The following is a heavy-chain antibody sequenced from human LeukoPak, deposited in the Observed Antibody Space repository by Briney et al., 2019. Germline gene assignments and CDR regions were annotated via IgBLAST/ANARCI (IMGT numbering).Heavy chain of an antibody. V-gene: IGHV3-30*18. CDR1: GFTFSSYG. CDR2: ISYDGSNK. Sequence: GGSLRLSCAASGFTFSSYGMHWVRQAPGKGLEWVAVISYDGSNKYYADSVKGRFTISRDNSKNTLYLQMNSLRAEDTAVYYCAKDNSGYYLGGYFDYWGQGTLVTVSS. D-gene: IGHD3-22*01. J-gene: IGHJ4*02. CDR3: AKDNSGYYLGGYFDY.